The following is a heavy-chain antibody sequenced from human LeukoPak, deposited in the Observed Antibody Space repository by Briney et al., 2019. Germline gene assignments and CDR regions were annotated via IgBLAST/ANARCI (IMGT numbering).Heavy chain of an antibody. D-gene: IGHD4-4*01. CDR2: IYYSGST. Sequence: SQTLSLTCAVSGGSISSGGYSWSWSRQPPGKGLEWIGYIYYSGSTYYNPSLKSRVTISVDTSKNQFSLKLSSVTAADTAVYYCARDMTTVTYAFDIWGQGTMVTISS. J-gene: IGHJ3*02. CDR1: GGSISSGGYS. V-gene: IGHV4-31*11. CDR3: ARDMTTVTYAFDI.